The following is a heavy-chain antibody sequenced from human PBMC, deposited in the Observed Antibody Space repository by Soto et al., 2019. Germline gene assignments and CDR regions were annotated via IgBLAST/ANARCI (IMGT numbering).Heavy chain of an antibody. CDR3: ARGGGSDSFDY. V-gene: IGHV4-30-2*01. CDR1: GASITFGGYS. J-gene: IGHJ4*02. D-gene: IGHD1-26*01. CDR2: INHLETT. Sequence: PSETLSLTCTVSGASITFGGYSWSWIRQTPGQGLEWIGYINHLETTFYNPSFESRLTLSIDRAKNQFSLKLHSMSAADRAVYFCARGGGSDSFDYWCQGILVTVSS.